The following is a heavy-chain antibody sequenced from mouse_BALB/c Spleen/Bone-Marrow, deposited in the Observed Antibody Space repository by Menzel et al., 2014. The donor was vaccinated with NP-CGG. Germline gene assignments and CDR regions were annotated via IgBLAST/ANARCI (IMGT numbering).Heavy chain of an antibody. Sequence: QVQLKESGAELVKPGASVKLSCKASGYTFTNYDINWVRQRPEQGLEWIGWIFPGNGSTNYNEKFKGKATLTTDKSYSTAYMQLSRLTSEDSAVYFCARANSISTATDYWVQGTTLTVSS. J-gene: IGHJ2*01. V-gene: IGHV1-77*01. D-gene: IGHD1-2*01. CDR2: IFPGNGST. CDR1: GYTFTNYD. CDR3: ARANSISTATDY.